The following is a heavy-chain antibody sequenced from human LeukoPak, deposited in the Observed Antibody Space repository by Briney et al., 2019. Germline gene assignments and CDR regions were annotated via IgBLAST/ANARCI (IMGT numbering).Heavy chain of an antibody. Sequence: AETLCLTCTVSGVSFSSYDWSWIRQPPGKGLEWIGYIYYTGITKYNPSLKSRVPMSVDTSKNQFSLKLTSVTAADTAVYYCARYCSTSGTKAFGIWGQGTMVTVSS. J-gene: IGHJ3*02. CDR3: ARYCSTSGTKAFGI. CDR1: GVSFSSYD. V-gene: IGHV4-59*01. CDR2: IYYTGIT. D-gene: IGHD3-10*01.